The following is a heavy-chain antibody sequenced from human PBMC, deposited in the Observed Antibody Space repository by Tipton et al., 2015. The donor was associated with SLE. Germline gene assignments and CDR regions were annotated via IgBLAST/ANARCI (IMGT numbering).Heavy chain of an antibody. CDR3: ARDGWGSEAFDI. Sequence: TLSLTCTVSGGSISSSSYYWSWIRQPPGKGLEWIGSIYYSGSTYYNPSLRSRVTISVDTSKNQFSLKLSSVTAADTAVYYCARDGWGSEAFDIWGQGTMVTVSS. J-gene: IGHJ3*02. V-gene: IGHV4-39*07. CDR1: GGSISSSSYY. D-gene: IGHD6-19*01. CDR2: IYYSGST.